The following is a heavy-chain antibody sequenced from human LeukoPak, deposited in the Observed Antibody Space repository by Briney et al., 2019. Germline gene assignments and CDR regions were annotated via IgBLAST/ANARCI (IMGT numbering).Heavy chain of an antibody. CDR1: GGSISSGSYY. D-gene: IGHD3-22*01. CDR2: MYTSGST. J-gene: IGHJ5*02. CDR3: ARGGYYYDSSPNWFDP. Sequence: SETLSLTCTVSGGSISSGSYYWSWIRQPAGKGLEWIGRMYTSGSTNYNPSLKSRVTMSVDTSKNQFSLKLSSVTAADTAVYYCARGGYYYDSSPNWFDPWGQGTLVTVSS. V-gene: IGHV4-61*02.